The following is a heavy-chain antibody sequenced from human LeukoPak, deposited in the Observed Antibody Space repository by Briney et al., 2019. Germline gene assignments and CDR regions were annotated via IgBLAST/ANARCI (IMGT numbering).Heavy chain of an antibody. CDR1: GGSISSGSYY. Sequence: SETLSLTCTVSGGSISSGSYYWSWIRQPAGKGLEWIGRIYTSGSTNYNPSLKSRVTISVDTSKNQFSLKLSSVTAADTAVYYCASSGWYFEGRVGYRNWFDPWGQGTLVTVSS. V-gene: IGHV4-61*02. J-gene: IGHJ5*02. CDR2: IYTSGST. D-gene: IGHD6-19*01. CDR3: ASSGWYFEGRVGYRNWFDP.